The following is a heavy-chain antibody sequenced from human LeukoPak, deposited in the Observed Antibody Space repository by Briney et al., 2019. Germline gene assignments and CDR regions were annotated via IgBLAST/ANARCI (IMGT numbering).Heavy chain of an antibody. CDR3: ARNMTAISRLDVFDI. J-gene: IGHJ3*02. D-gene: IGHD2-21*02. V-gene: IGHV4-39*01. Sequence: PSETLSLTCTVSGGSMSSSGQHWGWIRQSPVKGLEWIGSIYYSGSTYYNPSLKSRVTISVDTSKNQFSLELRSVTAADTAIYYCARNMTAISRLDVFDIWGPGTMVTVS. CDR1: GGSMSSSGQH. CDR2: IYYSGST.